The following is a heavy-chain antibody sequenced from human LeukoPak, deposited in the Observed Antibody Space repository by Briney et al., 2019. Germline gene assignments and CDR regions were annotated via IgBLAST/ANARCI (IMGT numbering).Heavy chain of an antibody. Sequence: SGGSLRLSCAASGFTFSSYWMSWVRQAPGKGLEWVANINQYGSEIHYVDSVKGRFTISRDNAKKSLYLQMDSLRAEDTAVFYCARTTTGTTFGSFDYWGQGTLVTVSS. CDR1: GFTFSSYW. V-gene: IGHV3-7*01. CDR2: INQYGSEI. D-gene: IGHD1-1*01. J-gene: IGHJ4*02. CDR3: ARTTTGTTFGSFDY.